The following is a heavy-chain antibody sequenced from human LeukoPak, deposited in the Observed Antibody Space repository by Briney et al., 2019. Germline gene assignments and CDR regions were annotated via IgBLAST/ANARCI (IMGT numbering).Heavy chain of an antibody. D-gene: IGHD3-3*01. CDR3: ARARDFAWPSAY. CDR2: ISSSGSTI. V-gene: IGHV3-48*03. CDR1: GFTFSSYE. Sequence: GGSLRLSCAASGFTFSSYEMNWVRQAPGKGLEWVSYISSSGSTIYYADSVKGRFTISRDNAKNSLYLQMNSLRAEDTALYYCARARDFAWPSAYWGQGTLVTVSS. J-gene: IGHJ4*02.